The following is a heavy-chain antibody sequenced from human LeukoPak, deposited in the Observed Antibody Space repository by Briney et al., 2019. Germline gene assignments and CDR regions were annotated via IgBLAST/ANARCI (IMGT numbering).Heavy chain of an antibody. V-gene: IGHV4-30-2*01. CDR2: IYHSGST. J-gene: IGHJ4*02. CDR1: GGSISSGGYS. D-gene: IGHD1-26*01. Sequence: SQTLSLTCAVSGGSISSGGYSWSWIRQPPGKGLEWIGYIYHSGSTYYNPSLKSRVTISVDRSKNQFSLKLSSVTAADTAVYYCARIVGATGYYFDYWGRGTLVTVSS. CDR3: ARIVGATGYYFDY.